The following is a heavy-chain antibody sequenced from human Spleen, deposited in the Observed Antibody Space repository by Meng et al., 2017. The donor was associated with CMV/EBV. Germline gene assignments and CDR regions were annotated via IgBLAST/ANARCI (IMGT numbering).Heavy chain of an antibody. D-gene: IGHD3-22*01. Sequence: GESLKISCAASGFTFSSYAMHWVRQAPGKGLEWVAVISYDGSNKYYADSVKGRFTISRDNSKNTLYLQMNSLRAEDTALYYCARDDGLIRGGQGTLVTVSS. V-gene: IGHV3-30-3*01. CDR3: ARDDGLIR. CDR1: GFTFSSYA. CDR2: ISYDGSNK. J-gene: IGHJ4*02.